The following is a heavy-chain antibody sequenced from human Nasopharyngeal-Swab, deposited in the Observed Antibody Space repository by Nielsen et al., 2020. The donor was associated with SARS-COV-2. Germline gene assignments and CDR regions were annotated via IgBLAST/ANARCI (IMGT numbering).Heavy chain of an antibody. J-gene: IGHJ6*02. V-gene: IGHV4-34*01. Sequence: SETLSLTCAVYGGSFSGYYWSWIRQPPGKGLEWIGEINHSGSTNYNPSLKSRVTISVDTSKNQFPLKLSSVTAADTAVYYCARGSPRSGMDVWSQGTTVTVSS. CDR1: GGSFSGYY. CDR3: ARGSPRSGMDV. CDR2: INHSGST.